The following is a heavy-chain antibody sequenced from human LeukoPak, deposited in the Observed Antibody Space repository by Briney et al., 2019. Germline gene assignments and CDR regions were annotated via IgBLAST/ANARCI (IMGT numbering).Heavy chain of an antibody. D-gene: IGHD6-13*01. J-gene: IGHJ2*01. CDR1: GFTFSSYG. V-gene: IGHV3-33*01. CDR2: IWYDGSNK. Sequence: GGSLRLSXTASGFTFSSYGMHWVGQAPGKGLEWVAVIWYDGSNKYYADSVKGRFTISRDNSKNTLYLQMNSLRAEDTAVYYCATAGIATYWYFDLWGRGTLVTVSS. CDR3: ATAGIATYWYFDL.